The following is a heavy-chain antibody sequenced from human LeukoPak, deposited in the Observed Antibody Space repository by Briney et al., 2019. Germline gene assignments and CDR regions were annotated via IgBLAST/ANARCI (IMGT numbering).Heavy chain of an antibody. J-gene: IGHJ4*02. CDR1: EFSVSRYG. CDR3: ARDDDSSSHYSLFEY. V-gene: IGHV3-33*01. Sequence: GGSLRLSCAASEFSVSRYGMHWVRQAPGKGLEWVAVFWAHGRSQYYADSVRGRFTISRDTSANMVYLQMSSLRAEDTAVYYCARDDDSSSHYSLFEYWGQGTRVTVSS. CDR2: FWAHGRSQ. D-gene: IGHD3-22*01.